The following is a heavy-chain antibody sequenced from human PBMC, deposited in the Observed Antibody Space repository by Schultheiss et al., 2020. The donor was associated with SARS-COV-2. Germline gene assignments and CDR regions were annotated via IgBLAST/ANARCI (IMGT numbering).Heavy chain of an antibody. CDR3: ATNGAYGDPLYYGMDV. D-gene: IGHD4-17*01. J-gene: IGHJ6*02. V-gene: IGHV5-51*01. Sequence: GESLKISCKGSGYSFTSYWFSWVRQMPGKGLEWMGIIYPGDSDTRYSPSFQGQVTISADKSISTAYLQWSSLKASDTAMYYCATNGAYGDPLYYGMDVWGQGTTVTVSS. CDR1: GYSFTSYW. CDR2: IYPGDSDT.